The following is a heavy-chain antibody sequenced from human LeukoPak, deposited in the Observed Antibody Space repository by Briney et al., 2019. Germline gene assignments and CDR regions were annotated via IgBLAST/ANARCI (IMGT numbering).Heavy chain of an antibody. CDR3: ARDFINSRGYLDAFDI. Sequence: GGSLTLFRSASGFTFSSYAMHAVRQPPGKGLEYVSAISSNGGSTYYADSVKGRFTISRDNSKNTVSLQMSSLRAEHTAVYYCARDFINSRGYLDAFDIWGQGAMVTVSS. D-gene: IGHD6-13*01. V-gene: IGHV3-64D*09. J-gene: IGHJ3*02. CDR2: ISSNGGST. CDR1: GFTFSSYA.